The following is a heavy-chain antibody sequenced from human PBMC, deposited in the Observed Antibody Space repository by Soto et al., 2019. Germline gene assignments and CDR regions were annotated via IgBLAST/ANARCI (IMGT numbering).Heavy chain of an antibody. V-gene: IGHV3-30*18. CDR3: AKGSQRAAAGSLSVGGCVDY. Sequence: QVQLVESGGGVVQPGRSLRLSCAASGFTFSSYGMHWVRQAPGKGLEWVAVISYDGSNKYYADSVKGRFTISRDNSKNTLYLQMNSLRAEDTAVYYCAKGSQRAAAGSLSVGGCVDYWGQGTLVTVSS. CDR1: GFTFSSYG. D-gene: IGHD6-13*01. CDR2: ISYDGSNK. J-gene: IGHJ4*02.